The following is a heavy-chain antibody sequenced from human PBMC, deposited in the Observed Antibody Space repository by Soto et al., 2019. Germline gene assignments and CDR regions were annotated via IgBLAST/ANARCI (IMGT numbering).Heavy chain of an antibody. Sequence: ASLTVSCKACAGTFRSYAISWVRHAPGQGLEWMGGIIPIFGTANYAQKFQGRVTITADESTSTAYMELSSLRSENTAVYYCARSHVSYYYDSSGYSGPYGMDFWGQGTTVTFYS. D-gene: IGHD3-22*01. V-gene: IGHV1-69*13. J-gene: IGHJ6*02. CDR3: ARSHVSYYYDSSGYSGPYGMDF. CDR2: IIPIFGTA. CDR1: AGTFRSYA.